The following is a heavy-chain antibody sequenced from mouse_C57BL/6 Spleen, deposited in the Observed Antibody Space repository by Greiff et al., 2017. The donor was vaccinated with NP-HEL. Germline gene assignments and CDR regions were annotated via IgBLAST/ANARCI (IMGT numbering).Heavy chain of an antibody. V-gene: IGHV1-64*01. CDR3: TRVGDGSSPNRYVAD. CDR1: GYTFTSYW. D-gene: IGHD1-1*01. Sequence: QVQLQQPGAELVKPGASVKLSCKASGYTFTSYWMHWVKQRPGQGLEWIGMIHPNSGSTNYNEKFKGKATLTVDKSSSTAYMQLSSLTSEDSAVYYCTRVGDGSSPNRYVADWGKGTTVTVSA. J-gene: IGHJ1*03. CDR2: IHPNSGST.